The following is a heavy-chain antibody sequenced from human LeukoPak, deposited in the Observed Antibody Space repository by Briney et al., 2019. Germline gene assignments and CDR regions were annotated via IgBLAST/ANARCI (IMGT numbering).Heavy chain of an antibody. V-gene: IGHV1-2*06. J-gene: IGHJ4*02. CDR1: GYTLTGYY. D-gene: IGHD1-26*01. Sequence: GASVKVSCKASGYTLTGYYMHWVRQAPGQGLEWMGRINPNSGGTNYAQKFQGRVTMTRDTSISTAYMELSRLRSDDTAVYYCARAKVGATPFDYWGQGTLVTVSS. CDR2: INPNSGGT. CDR3: ARAKVGATPFDY.